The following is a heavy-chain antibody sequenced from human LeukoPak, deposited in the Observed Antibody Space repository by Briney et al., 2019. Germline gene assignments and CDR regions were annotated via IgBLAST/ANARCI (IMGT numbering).Heavy chain of an antibody. CDR2: VTHSDFNKANGDIT. Sequence: SETLSLTCTVSGASISKDYWAWIRQPPGKGLEWIGYVTHSDFNKANGDITNYNPSLESRVTTSPDTPRNQFSLKLTSMTAADTAIYYCVRASVDTGGAFDVWGHGTVVTVSS. CDR3: VRASVDTGGAFDV. J-gene: IGHJ3*01. V-gene: IGHV4-59*01. D-gene: IGHD2-8*02. CDR1: GASISKDY.